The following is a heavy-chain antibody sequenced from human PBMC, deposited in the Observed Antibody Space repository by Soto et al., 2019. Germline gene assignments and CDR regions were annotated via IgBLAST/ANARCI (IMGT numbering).Heavy chain of an antibody. D-gene: IGHD2-2*01. V-gene: IGHV5-51*01. CDR2: IYPGDSDT. CDR3: ARHYCSSTSCYPVYYYYGMDV. J-gene: IGHJ6*02. CDR1: GYSFTSYW. Sequence: GESLKISCKGSGYSFTSYWIGWVRQMPGQGLEWMGIIYPGDSDTRYSPSFQGQVTISADKSISTAYLQWRSLKASDTALYYCARHYCSSTSCYPVYYYYGMDVWGQGTTVTVSS.